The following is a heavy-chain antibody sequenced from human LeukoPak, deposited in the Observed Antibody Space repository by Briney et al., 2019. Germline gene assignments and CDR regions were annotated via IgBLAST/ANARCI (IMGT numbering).Heavy chain of an antibody. D-gene: IGHD3-3*01. CDR1: GYSFTSYW. CDR2: IYPGDSDT. CDR3: ARLHYDFWSGYPKGFDP. V-gene: IGHV5-51*01. Sequence: GEPLKISCKGSGYSFTSYWIGWVRQMPGKGLEWMGIIYPGDSDTRYSPSFQGQVTISADKSISTAYLQWSSLKASDTAMYYCARLHYDFWSGYPKGFDPWGQGTLVTVSS. J-gene: IGHJ5*02.